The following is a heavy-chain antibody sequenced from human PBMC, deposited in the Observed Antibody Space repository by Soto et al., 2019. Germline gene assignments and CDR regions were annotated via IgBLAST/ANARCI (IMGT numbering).Heavy chain of an antibody. J-gene: IGHJ5*02. V-gene: IGHV3-33*01. CDR3: ARELDDILSGPQYNWFDP. CDR2: IWYDGSNK. Sequence: QVQLVESGGGVVQPGRSLRLSCAASGFTFSSYGMHWVRQAPGKGLEWVAVIWYDGSNKYYADSVKGRFTISRDNSKNTLYLQMNSLRAEDTAVYYCARELDDILSGPQYNWFDPWGQGTLVTVSS. CDR1: GFTFSSYG. D-gene: IGHD3-9*01.